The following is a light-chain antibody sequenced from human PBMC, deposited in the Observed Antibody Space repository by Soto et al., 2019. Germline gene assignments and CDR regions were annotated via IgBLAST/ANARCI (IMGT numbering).Light chain of an antibody. V-gene: IGLV1-47*01. CDR1: SSNIGSNY. CDR2: RNN. Sequence: QSVLTQPPSASGTPGQRVNISCSGSSSNIGSNYVYWYRQFPGTAPKLLIQRNNQRPSGVPARFSGSKSGTSASLAISGLRSEDEADYYCSSYTSSSTLFGTGTKLTVL. CDR3: SSYTSSSTL. J-gene: IGLJ1*01.